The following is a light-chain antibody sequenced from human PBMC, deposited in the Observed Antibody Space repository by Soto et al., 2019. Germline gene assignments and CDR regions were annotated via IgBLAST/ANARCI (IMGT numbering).Light chain of an antibody. CDR1: SSDVGGYDY. V-gene: IGLV2-14*01. CDR2: EVS. CDR3: TSYTSSSARV. J-gene: IGLJ1*01. Sequence: QSMLTQPASVSGSPVQSITISCTGTSSDVGGYDYVSWYQQHPGKAPKLIIYEVSNRPSGISNRFSGSKSGNTASLTISGLQAEDEADYYCTSYTSSSARVFGTGTKVTVL.